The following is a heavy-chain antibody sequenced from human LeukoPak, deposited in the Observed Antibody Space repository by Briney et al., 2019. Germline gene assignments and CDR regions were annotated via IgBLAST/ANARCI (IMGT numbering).Heavy chain of an antibody. J-gene: IGHJ4*02. Sequence: GGSLSLSCAASGFTVSSNFMSWVRQAPGKGLECVSVIYSRGGTYYADSVQGRFTISRDASKNTLFLQMNSLRADDTAVYYCARKTDSSGSGDYWGQGTLVTVSS. CDR3: ARKTDSSGSGDY. CDR2: IYSRGGT. V-gene: IGHV3-53*01. D-gene: IGHD3-22*01. CDR1: GFTVSSNF.